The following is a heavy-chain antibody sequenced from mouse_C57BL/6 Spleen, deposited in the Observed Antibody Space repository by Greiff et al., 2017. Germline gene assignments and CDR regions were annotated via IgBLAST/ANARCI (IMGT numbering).Heavy chain of an antibody. J-gene: IGHJ4*01. D-gene: IGHD2-4*01. CDR2: INPSTGST. V-gene: IGHV1-42*01. Sequence: DVQLQESGPELVKPGASVKISCKASGYSFTGYYMNWVKQSPEKSLEWIGEINPSTGSTNYNEKFKSKATLTVDTSSSTAYMQLSSLTSEDSAVYYCAREYYDYDRRLAMDYWGQGTSVTVSS. CDR1: GYSFTGYY. CDR3: AREYYDYDRRLAMDY.